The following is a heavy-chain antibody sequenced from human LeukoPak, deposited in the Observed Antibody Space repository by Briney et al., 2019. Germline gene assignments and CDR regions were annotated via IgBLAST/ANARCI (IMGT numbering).Heavy chain of an antibody. J-gene: IGHJ6*02. CDR3: ARGSGTITMVRGVFYGMDV. CDR2: IIPIFGTP. CDR1: GGIFSSYG. Sequence: GASVKVSCKASGGIFSSYGISWVRQAPGQGLEWMGGIIPIFGTPNYAQKFQGRVTITADESTSTAYMELSSLRSEDTAVYYCARGSGTITMVRGVFYGMDVWGQGTTVTVSS. V-gene: IGHV1-69*13. D-gene: IGHD3-10*01.